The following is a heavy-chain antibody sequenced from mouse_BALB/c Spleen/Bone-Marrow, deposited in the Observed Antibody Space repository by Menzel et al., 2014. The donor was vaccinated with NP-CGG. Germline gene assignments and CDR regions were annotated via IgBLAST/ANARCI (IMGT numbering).Heavy chain of an antibody. D-gene: IGHD1-1*01. V-gene: IGHV1-69*01. J-gene: IGHJ1*01. CDR3: ARDFYGRGWYFDV. CDR1: GYTFTDYW. Sequence: QVQLQQSGAEPVMPGASVKMSCKASGYTFTDYWMHWVKQRPGQGLEWIGAIDTSDSYTSYNQKFKGKATLTVDESSSTAYMQLSSLTSEDSAVYYCARDFYGRGWYFDVWGAGTTGTGSS. CDR2: IDTSDSYT.